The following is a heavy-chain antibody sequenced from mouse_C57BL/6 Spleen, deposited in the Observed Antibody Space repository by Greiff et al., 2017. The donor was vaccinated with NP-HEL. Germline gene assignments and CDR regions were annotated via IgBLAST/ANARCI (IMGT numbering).Heavy chain of an antibody. CDR3: ARQNYYGSSDY. D-gene: IGHD1-1*01. V-gene: IGHV5-12*01. Sequence: EVQLVESGGGLVQPGGSLKLSCAASGFTFSDYYMYWVRQTPEKRLEWVAYISNGGGSTYYPDTVKGRFTISRDNAKNTLYLQMSRLKSEDTAMYYCARQNYYGSSDYWGQGTTLTVSS. CDR1: GFTFSDYY. J-gene: IGHJ2*01. CDR2: ISNGGGST.